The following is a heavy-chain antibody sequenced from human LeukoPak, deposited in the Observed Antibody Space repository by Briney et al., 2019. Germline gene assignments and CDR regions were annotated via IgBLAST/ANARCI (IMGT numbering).Heavy chain of an antibody. Sequence: GGSLRLSCTASGFAFSTYSMNWVRQAPGKGLEWVSYIRSDSTIINYAESVKGRFTIFRDNAKNSLYLQMNSLRAEDTAVYFCARVQAGKWDFDFWGQGTLVTVSS. D-gene: IGHD2-8*01. J-gene: IGHJ4*02. CDR1: GFAFSTYS. CDR2: IRSDSTII. V-gene: IGHV3-48*01. CDR3: ARVQAGKWDFDF.